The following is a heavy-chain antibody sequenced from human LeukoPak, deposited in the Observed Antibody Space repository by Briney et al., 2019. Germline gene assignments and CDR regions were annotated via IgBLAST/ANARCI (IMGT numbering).Heavy chain of an antibody. D-gene: IGHD5-24*01. CDR3: VRDKQDHNSFDY. Sequence: SETLSLTCTVSGGSINNYYWSWIRQPPGKRLEWIGYIHYSGSTSYKSSLKSRVTMSVDTSKNQFSLKLSSVTAADTAIYYCVRDKQDHNSFDYWGQGTLVTVSS. CDR1: GGSINNYY. CDR2: IHYSGST. V-gene: IGHV4-59*01. J-gene: IGHJ4*02.